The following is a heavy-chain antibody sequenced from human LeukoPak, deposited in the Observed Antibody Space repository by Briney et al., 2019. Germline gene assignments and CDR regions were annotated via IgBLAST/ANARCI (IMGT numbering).Heavy chain of an antibody. V-gene: IGHV3-30*04. CDR3: ARGGIQLWTSFDY. D-gene: IGHD5-18*01. CDR1: GLTFSSYA. CDR2: ISYDGSNK. J-gene: IGHJ4*02. Sequence: GRSLRLSCAASGLTFSSYAMHWVRQAPGKGLEWVAVISYDGSNKYYADSVKGRFTISRDNSKNTLYLQMNSLRAEDTAVYYCARGGIQLWTSFDYWGQGTLVTVSS.